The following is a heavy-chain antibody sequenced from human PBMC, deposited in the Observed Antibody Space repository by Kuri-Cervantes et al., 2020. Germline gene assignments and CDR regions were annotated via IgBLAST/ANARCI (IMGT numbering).Heavy chain of an antibody. V-gene: IGHV4-59*12. Sequence: ESLKISCTVSGGSISSYYWSWIRQPPGKGLEWIGYIYYSGGTNYNPSLKSRVTISVDTSKNQFSLKLSSVTAADTAVYYCASLGIAVAGTSVWGQGTLVTVSS. J-gene: IGHJ4*02. D-gene: IGHD6-19*01. CDR1: GGSISSYY. CDR3: ASLGIAVAGTSV. CDR2: IYYSGGT.